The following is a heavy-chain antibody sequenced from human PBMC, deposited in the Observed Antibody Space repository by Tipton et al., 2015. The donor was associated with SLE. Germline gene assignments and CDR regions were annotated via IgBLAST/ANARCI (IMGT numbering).Heavy chain of an antibody. V-gene: IGHV4-34*01. CDR3: AHGSSWYPSYFDY. J-gene: IGHJ4*02. Sequence: GLVKPSETLSLTCTVSGGSISSYYWSWIRQPPGKGLEWIGEINHSGSTNYNPSLKSRVTISVDTSKNQFSLKLSSVTAADTAVYYCAHGSSWYPSYFDYWGQGTLVTVSS. CDR1: GGSISSYY. CDR2: INHSGST. D-gene: IGHD6-13*01.